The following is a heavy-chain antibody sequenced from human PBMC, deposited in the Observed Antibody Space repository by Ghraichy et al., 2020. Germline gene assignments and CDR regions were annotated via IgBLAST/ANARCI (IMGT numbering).Heavy chain of an antibody. CDR3: ARNLYSNTPGYGMDV. CDR2: IYYSGST. CDR1: GYSISSSNW. D-gene: IGHD6-13*01. V-gene: IGHV4-28*01. Sequence: LSLTCAVSGYSISSSNWWGWIRQPPGKGLEWIGYIYYSGSTHYNPSLKSRVTMSVDTSKNQFSLKLSSVTAVDTAVYYCARNLYSNTPGYGMDVWGQGTTVTVSS. J-gene: IGHJ6*02.